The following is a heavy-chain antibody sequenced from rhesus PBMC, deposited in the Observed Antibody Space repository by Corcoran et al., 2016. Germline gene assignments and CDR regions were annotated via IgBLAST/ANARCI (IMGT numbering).Heavy chain of an antibody. CDR2: MDPSDFDT. CDR3: AKEGVAAAGCFDY. J-gene: IGHJ4*01. CDR1: GYSFTSYW. Sequence: EVQLVQSGAEVKRPGESLKISCKTSGYSFTSYWISWVRQMPGKGLEWRGAMDPSDFDTRDSPSCQGQGTRAADKPSSTTYLQWSSLKASDSATDYCAKEGVAAAGCFDYWGQGVLVTVSS. D-gene: IGHD6-31*01. V-gene: IGHV5-2*01.